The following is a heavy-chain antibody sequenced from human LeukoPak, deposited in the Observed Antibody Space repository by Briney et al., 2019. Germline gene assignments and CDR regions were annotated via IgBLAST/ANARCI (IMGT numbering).Heavy chain of an antibody. CDR3: ARHAVGAGNFDY. CDR2: ISDSGST. J-gene: IGHJ4*02. D-gene: IGHD1-26*01. CDR1: RGSISSYY. V-gene: IGHV4-59*08. Sequence: SETLSLTCTVSRGSISSYYWSWLRQPPGKGLEWIGFISDSGSTTYHPSLMSRVTISVDSSKKPLSLKLSSVTAADTAVYYCARHAVGAGNFDYWGQGTLVTVSS.